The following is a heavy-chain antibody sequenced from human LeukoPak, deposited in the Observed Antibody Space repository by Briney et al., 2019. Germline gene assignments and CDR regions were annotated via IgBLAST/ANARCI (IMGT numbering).Heavy chain of an antibody. Sequence: PGGSLRLSCAASGFTFSSYGMHWVRQAPGKGLDWVAFIRYDGSNKYYADSVKGRFTISRDNSKNTVYLQMNSLRAEDTAVYYCAKDATTVTSQGDYWGQGTLVTVSS. CDR1: GFTFSSYG. D-gene: IGHD4-17*01. CDR2: IRYDGSNK. V-gene: IGHV3-30*02. CDR3: AKDATTVTSQGDY. J-gene: IGHJ4*02.